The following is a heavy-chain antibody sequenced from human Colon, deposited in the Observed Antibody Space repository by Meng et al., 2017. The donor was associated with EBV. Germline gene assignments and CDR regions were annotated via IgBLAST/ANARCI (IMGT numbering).Heavy chain of an antibody. V-gene: IGHV4-34*01. J-gene: IGHJ5*02. CDR3: ARRGPSGNFSP. CDR2: IDHRGNT. Sequence: QAPLPPWVSVLLQPSETLSRRCAVYGGSFRDYYWTWIPPPPGKGLEWIGEIDHRGNTKYNPSLQGRVTISLDTSKKQFSLKVSSVTAADSAVYYCARRGPSGNFSPWSQGALVTVSS. D-gene: IGHD3-10*01. CDR1: GGSFRDYY.